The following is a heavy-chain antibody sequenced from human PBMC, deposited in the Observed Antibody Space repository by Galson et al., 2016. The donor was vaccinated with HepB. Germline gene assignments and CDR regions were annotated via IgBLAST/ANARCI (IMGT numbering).Heavy chain of an antibody. J-gene: IGHJ4*02. Sequence: SLRLSCAASGFTFRSYTVNWVRQTPGKGLEWVSAISGSGSSTYYADSVKGRFTISRDKSKNTVYLEMNSLRAEDTAVYYCADDPAADKARWGQGTLVTVSS. CDR2: ISGSGSST. CDR3: ADDPAADKAR. V-gene: IGHV3-23*01. CDR1: GFTFRSYT. D-gene: IGHD6-13*01.